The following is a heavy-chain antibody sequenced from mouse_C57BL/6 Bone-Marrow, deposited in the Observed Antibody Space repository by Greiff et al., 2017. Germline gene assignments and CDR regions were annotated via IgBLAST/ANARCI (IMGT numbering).Heavy chain of an antibody. CDR1: GYTFTSYW. CDR3: AQDGGELRGAY. J-gene: IGHJ3*01. CDR2: IDPSDSET. V-gene: IGHV1-52*01. Sequence: QVQLQQPGAELVRPGSSVKLSCKASGYTFTSYWMHWVKQRPIQGLEWIGNIDPSDSETHYTQKFKDKATLPVDKTSSTAYMQLSSLTSEDAAVYDCAQDGGELRGAYWGQGTLVTVSA. D-gene: IGHD1-1*01.